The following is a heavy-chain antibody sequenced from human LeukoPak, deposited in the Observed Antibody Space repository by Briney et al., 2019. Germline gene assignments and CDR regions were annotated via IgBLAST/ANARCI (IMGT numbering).Heavy chain of an antibody. CDR3: ARDQEGFDY. Sequence: ASVKVSCKASGYTFTSNHIHWVRQAPGQGLEWTGMIYPRDGSTSYPQKFQGRVPVHRDTSTSTVHMELSGLRSEDTAVYYCARDQEGFDYWGQGTLVTVSS. CDR2: IYPRDGST. J-gene: IGHJ4*02. V-gene: IGHV1-46*01. CDR1: GYTFTSNH.